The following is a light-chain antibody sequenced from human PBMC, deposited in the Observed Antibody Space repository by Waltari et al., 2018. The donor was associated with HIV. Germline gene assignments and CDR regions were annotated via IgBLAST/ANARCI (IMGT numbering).Light chain of an antibody. CDR2: AAN. Sequence: QTVVTQETSFSVSPGGTVTLTCGLSSGSVSSRYYPSWHQKTPGLPPRILVCAANTRSSGVPDRFSGSNLGNKAALTITGAQSDDESEYYCLLYVGTGIWVFGGGTKLTVL. CDR1: SGSVSSRYY. J-gene: IGLJ3*02. CDR3: LLYVGTGIWV. V-gene: IGLV8-61*01.